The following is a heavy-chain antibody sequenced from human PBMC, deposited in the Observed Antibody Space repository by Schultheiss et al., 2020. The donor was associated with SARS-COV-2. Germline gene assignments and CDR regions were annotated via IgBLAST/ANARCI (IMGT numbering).Heavy chain of an antibody. CDR3: ATAAIVVPAAMGAFDI. CDR2: ISSSSSYT. J-gene: IGHJ3*02. Sequence: SCAASGFTFSDYYMSWIRQAPGKGLEWVSYISSSSSYTNYADSVKGRFTISRDNSKNTLYLQMNSLRAEDTAVYYCATAAIVVPAAMGAFDIWGQGTMVTVSS. V-gene: IGHV3-11*03. D-gene: IGHD2-2*01. CDR1: GFTFSDYY.